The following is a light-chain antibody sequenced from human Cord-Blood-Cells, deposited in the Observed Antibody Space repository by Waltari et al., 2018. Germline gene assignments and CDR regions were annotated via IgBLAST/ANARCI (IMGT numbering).Light chain of an antibody. CDR3: SSYTSSSTLVV. CDR2: DVS. Sequence: QSALTQPASVSGSPGQSITISCTGTSSDVGGYNYVSWYQQHPGKAPKLMFYDVSNRPSGVSNRFSGSTSGNTASLTISGLQAEDEADYYCSSYTSSSTLVVFGGGTKLTVL. CDR1: SSDVGGYNY. J-gene: IGLJ2*01. V-gene: IGLV2-14*01.